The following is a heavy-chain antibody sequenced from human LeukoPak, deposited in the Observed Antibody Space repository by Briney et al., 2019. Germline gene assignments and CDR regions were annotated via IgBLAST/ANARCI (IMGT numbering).Heavy chain of an antibody. V-gene: IGHV4-59*01. D-gene: IGHD6-13*01. CDR2: IYYSGST. Sequence: SETLSLTCTVSGGSISSYYWSWIRQPPGKGLEWIGYIYYSGSTNYNPSLKSRVTISVDTSKNQFSLKLSSVTAADTAVYYCARARRRSSSSWYFDLWGRGTLVTVSS. J-gene: IGHJ2*01. CDR3: ARARRRSSSSWYFDL. CDR1: GGSISSYY.